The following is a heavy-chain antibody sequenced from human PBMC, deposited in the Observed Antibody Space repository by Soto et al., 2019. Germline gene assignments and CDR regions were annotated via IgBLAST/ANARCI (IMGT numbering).Heavy chain of an antibody. Sequence: GASVKVSCKVSGYTLTELSMHWVRQAPGKGLEWMGGFDPEDGETIYAQKFQGRVTITRDTSASTAYMELSSLRSDDTAVYYCARRLVGATGDFDYWGQGTLVTVSS. CDR3: ARRLVGATGDFDY. D-gene: IGHD1-26*01. V-gene: IGHV1-24*01. CDR2: FDPEDGET. CDR1: GYTLTELS. J-gene: IGHJ4*02.